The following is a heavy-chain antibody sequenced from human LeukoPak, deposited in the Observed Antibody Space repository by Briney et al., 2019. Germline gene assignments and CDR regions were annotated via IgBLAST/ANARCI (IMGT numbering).Heavy chain of an antibody. V-gene: IGHV3-74*01. CDR1: GFTLSSYW. CDR2: INSDGSSR. J-gene: IGHJ4*02. CDR3: ASASSHRIAAGGDY. Sequence: PGGSLRLSCATSGFTLSSYWMHWVRQAPGKGLVWVSRINSDGSSRNYADSVKGRFTISRDNAKNTLYLQMNSLRAEDTAVYYCASASSHRIAAGGDYWGQGTLVTVSS. D-gene: IGHD6-13*01.